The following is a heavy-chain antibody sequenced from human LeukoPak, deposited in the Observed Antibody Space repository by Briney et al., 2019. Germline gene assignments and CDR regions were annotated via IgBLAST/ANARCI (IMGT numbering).Heavy chain of an antibody. V-gene: IGHV4-34*01. CDR1: GGSFSGYY. CDR2: INHSGST. J-gene: IGHJ4*02. Sequence: SETLSLTCAVYGGSFSGYYWSWIRQPPGKGLEWIGEINHSGSTNYNPSLKSRVTISVDTSKNQFSLKLSSVTAADTAVYYCASLRFLEWFFGTTSEYYFDYWGQGTLVTVSS. D-gene: IGHD3-3*01. CDR3: ASLRFLEWFFGTTSEYYFDY.